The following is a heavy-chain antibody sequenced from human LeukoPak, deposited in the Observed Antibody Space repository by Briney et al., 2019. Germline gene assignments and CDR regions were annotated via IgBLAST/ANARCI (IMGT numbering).Heavy chain of an antibody. CDR1: GGSFSGYY. CDR3: ARGVVPAAIEVAYYYYGMDV. J-gene: IGHJ6*02. CDR2: INHSGST. V-gene: IGHV4-34*01. D-gene: IGHD2-2*02. Sequence: SETLSLTCAVYGGSFSGYYRSWIRQPPGKGLEWIGEINHSGSTNYNPSLKSRVAMSVDTSKNQFSLKLSSVTAADTAVYYCARGVVPAAIEVAYYYYGMDVWGQGTTVTVSS.